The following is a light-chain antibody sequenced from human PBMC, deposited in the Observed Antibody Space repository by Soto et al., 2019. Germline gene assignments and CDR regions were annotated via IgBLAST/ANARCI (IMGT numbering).Light chain of an antibody. CDR3: QEYGSSPQT. CDR1: QRVSRSF. CDR2: HAS. J-gene: IGKJ2*01. V-gene: IGKV3-20*01. Sequence: VLTQSPGTLSLSPGEVVTLSCRASQRVSRSFLAWYQQKHGQPPRLLIYHASIRATGIPDRFSGSGSGSDVTLTINRLDPEDLAMYSCQEYGSSPQTFGQGTKLEI.